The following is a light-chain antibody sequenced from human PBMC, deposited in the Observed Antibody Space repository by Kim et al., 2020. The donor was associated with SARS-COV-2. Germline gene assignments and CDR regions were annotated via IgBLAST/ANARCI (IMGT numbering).Light chain of an antibody. Sequence: SYELTQPLSVSVALGQTARITCGGNNIRSKSVHWYQQKPGQAPVLIIYRDINPPSGIPERFSGSNSGNTATLTISGAQAGDDTDYYCQVWDSSTVVFGGGTQLTVL. CDR1: NIRSKS. V-gene: IGLV3-9*01. J-gene: IGLJ2*01. CDR3: QVWDSSTVV. CDR2: RDI.